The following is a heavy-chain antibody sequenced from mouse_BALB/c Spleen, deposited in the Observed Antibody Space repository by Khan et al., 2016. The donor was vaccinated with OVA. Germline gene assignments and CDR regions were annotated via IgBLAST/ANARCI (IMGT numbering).Heavy chain of an antibody. CDR1: GYTFTNYW. J-gene: IGHJ3*01. CDR3: VNHRGSAAWFTY. CDR2: INPSTDYT. Sequence: QMQLEESGAELAKPGASVKMSCKASGYTFTNYWMHWVKQRPGQGLEWIGYINPSTDYTEYNQKFKDKATLTADKSSSTAYMQLTSLTSEDSALYYCVNHRGSAAWFTYWGQGTLVTVSA. V-gene: IGHV1-7*01. D-gene: IGHD1-1*02.